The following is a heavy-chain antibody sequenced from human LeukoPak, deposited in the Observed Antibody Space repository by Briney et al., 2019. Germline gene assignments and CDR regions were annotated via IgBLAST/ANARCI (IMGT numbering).Heavy chain of an antibody. J-gene: IGHJ5*02. D-gene: IGHD6-19*01. CDR2: IGGSGDT. CDR3: AKTLWLVKGFGWFDP. V-gene: IGHV3-23*01. CDR1: GFTFKSYG. Sequence: GGSLRLSCVASGFTFKSYGMTWVRQVPGKGLEWVSAIGGSGDTYYADSVKGRFTISRDNSKNTLYLQMNSLRAEDTAVYYCAKTLWLVKGFGWFDPWGQGTLVTVSS.